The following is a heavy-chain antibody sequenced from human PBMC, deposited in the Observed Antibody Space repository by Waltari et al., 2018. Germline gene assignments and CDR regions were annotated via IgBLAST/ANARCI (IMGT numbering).Heavy chain of an antibody. J-gene: IGHJ4*02. V-gene: IGHV4-4*02. Sequence: QLQLQESGQGLVRPSGTLSLDCVVSGDSVSSNYWWSWVRQSPQKGLEWIGQVHGTGRGNYNQSFASRVTVSLDTSNNRFSLKVSFATAADTAVYFCARDRGRGLYLDTWGPGTLVTVS. CDR3: ARDRGRGLYLDT. CDR2: VHGTGRG. D-gene: IGHD2-15*01. CDR1: GDSVSSNYW.